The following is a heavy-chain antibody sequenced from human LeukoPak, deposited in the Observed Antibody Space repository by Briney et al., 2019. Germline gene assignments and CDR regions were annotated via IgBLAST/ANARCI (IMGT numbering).Heavy chain of an antibody. D-gene: IGHD3-10*01. CDR1: GFTFSSFS. CDR3: ARWPLDYYGSGSYYPYYYYGVDV. J-gene: IGHJ6*02. Sequence: RGSLRLSCAASGFTFSSFSMNWVRQAPGKGLEWVSSISSSGSSYIYYSDSVQGRFTISRDNAKNSLYLQMNRLRAEDTAVYYCARWPLDYYGSGSYYPYYYYGVDVWGQGTTVTVSS. V-gene: IGHV3-21*01. CDR2: ISSSGSSYI.